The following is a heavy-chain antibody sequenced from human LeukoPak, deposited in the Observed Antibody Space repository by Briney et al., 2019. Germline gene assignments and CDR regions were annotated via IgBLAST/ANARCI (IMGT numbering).Heavy chain of an antibody. CDR3: GRHQTMYYGMDV. V-gene: IGHV4-39*01. CDR2: IFYSGST. Sequence: SETLSLTCTVSGGAISSSSYYWGWIRQPPGKGLEWIGSIFYSGSTYYNPSLKSRVTMSVDTSKNQFYLKLSSVTAADTAMYYCGRHQTMYYGMDVWGQGTAVTVSS. J-gene: IGHJ6*02. CDR1: GGAISSSSYY. D-gene: IGHD4/OR15-4a*01.